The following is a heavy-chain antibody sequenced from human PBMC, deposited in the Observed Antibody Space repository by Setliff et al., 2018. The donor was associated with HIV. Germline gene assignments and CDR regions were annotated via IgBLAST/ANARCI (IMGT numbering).Heavy chain of an antibody. CDR1: GYSISSGYY. D-gene: IGHD3-22*01. Sequence: SETLSLTCAVSGYSISSGYYWGWIRQPPGKGLEWIGTIYHSGSTYYNPSLKSRVTISVDTSKNQFSLKLSSVAAADTAVYYCARRWSYYYDLFDYWGQGTLVTVS. J-gene: IGHJ4*02. V-gene: IGHV4-38-2*01. CDR3: ARRWSYYYDLFDY. CDR2: IYHSGST.